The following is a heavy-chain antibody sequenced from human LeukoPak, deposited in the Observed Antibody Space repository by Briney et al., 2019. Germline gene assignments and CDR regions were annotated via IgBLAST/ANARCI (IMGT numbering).Heavy chain of an antibody. V-gene: IGHV3-7*03. CDR3: ARGHWGLDP. CDR2: LNQDGGEK. D-gene: IGHD7-27*01. CDR1: GSTFSSYA. J-gene: IGHJ5*02. Sequence: PGGSLRLSCAASGSTFSSYAMTWVRQAPGKGLEWVATLNQDGGEKYYVDSVKGRFTISRDNAKNSLYLQMNSLRADDTAVYYCARGHWGLDPWGQGTLVIVSS.